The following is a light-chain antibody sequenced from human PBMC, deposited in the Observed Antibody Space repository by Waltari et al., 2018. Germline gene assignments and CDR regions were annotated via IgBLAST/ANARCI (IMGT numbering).Light chain of an antibody. Sequence: DVVMTQSPLSLPVILGQPASISCRTSESPVSSDGNTYLNWFQQRPGQPPRRLIFKVSNRDSGVPDRFSGSGSGTDFTLRISRVEAEDVGVYYCMRGIHRPWTFGQGTKVEIK. V-gene: IGKV2-30*01. CDR1: ESPVSSDGNTY. CDR2: KVS. J-gene: IGKJ1*01. CDR3: MRGIHRPWT.